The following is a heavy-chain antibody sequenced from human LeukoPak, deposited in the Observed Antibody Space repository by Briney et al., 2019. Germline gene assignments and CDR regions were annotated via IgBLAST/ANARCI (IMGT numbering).Heavy chain of an antibody. J-gene: IGHJ4*02. CDR3: ARDRGGYTYSHDY. V-gene: IGHV4-4*02. D-gene: IGHD5-18*01. CDR1: GGSISSNNW. Sequence: SETLSLTCAVSGGSISSNNWWIWVRQSPEKGLEWFGEIYHDGSTNYNPSLKSRVTISMDKSKNQLSLKLNFVTAADTAVYYCARDRGGYTYSHDYWGQGTLVPSPQ. CDR2: IYHDGST.